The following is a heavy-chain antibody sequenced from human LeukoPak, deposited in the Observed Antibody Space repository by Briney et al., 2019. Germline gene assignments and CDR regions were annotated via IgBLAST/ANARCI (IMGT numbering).Heavy chain of an antibody. J-gene: IGHJ4*02. CDR1: GFTFDDYA. Sequence: GGSLRLSCAASGFTFDDYAMHWVRHAPGKGLEWVSGISWNSGSIGYADSVKGRFTISRDNAKNSLYLQMNSLRAEDTALYYCAKDIGYYDSSGYSALDYWGQGTPVTVSS. D-gene: IGHD3-22*01. CDR3: AKDIGYYDSSGYSALDY. V-gene: IGHV3-9*01. CDR2: ISWNSGSI.